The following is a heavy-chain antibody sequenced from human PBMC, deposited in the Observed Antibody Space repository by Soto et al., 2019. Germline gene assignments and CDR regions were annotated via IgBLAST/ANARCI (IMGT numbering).Heavy chain of an antibody. CDR2: IYYSGST. V-gene: IGHV4-31*03. CDR1: GGSISSGGYY. D-gene: IGHD2-2*01. J-gene: IGHJ6*03. CDR3: ARGLEDCSSTSCYVGDYYYYYYMDV. Sequence: SETLSLTCTVSGGSISSGGYYWSWIRQHPGKGLEWIGYIYYSGSTYYNPSLKSRVTISVDTSKNQFSLKLSSVTAADTAVYYCARGLEDCSSTSCYVGDYYYYYYMDVWGKGTTVTVSS.